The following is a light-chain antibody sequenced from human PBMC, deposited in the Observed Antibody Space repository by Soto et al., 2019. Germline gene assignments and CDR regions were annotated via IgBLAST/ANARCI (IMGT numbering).Light chain of an antibody. CDR1: SFNFGAGFD. V-gene: IGLV1-40*01. CDR2: GDT. CDR3: QSYDSRLRWV. J-gene: IGLJ2*01. Sequence: QSVLTQPPSVSGAPGQRVTISCTGSSFNFGAGFDVQWFQQFPGTAPKLLIYGDTIRPSGVPDRFSGSKSDTSASLAITGLQAEDEADYYCQSYDSRLRWVFGGGTQLTVL.